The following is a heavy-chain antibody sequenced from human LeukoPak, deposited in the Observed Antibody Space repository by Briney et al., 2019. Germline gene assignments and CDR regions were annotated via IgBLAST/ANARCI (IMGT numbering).Heavy chain of an antibody. V-gene: IGHV3-66*01. CDR3: ARDSDSSGWPLDY. CDR2: FYSVGST. D-gene: IGHD6-19*01. J-gene: IGHJ4*02. CDR1: GFTLSDNY. Sequence: AGGSLRLSCAASGFTLSDNYMSWVRQAPAKGLERVSVFYSVGSTRCADSVKGRFTISRHNSTTTPCLQLTSLRADDTAVYYCARDSDSSGWPLDYWGQGTLVTVSS.